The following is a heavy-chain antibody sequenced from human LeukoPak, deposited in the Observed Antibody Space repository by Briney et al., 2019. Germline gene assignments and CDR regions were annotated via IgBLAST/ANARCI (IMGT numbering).Heavy chain of an antibody. CDR3: ARDRDSSGYQEY. Sequence: GGSLRLSCAASGFTVSNNYMSWVRQTPGKGLEWASVIYSGGSTYYADSVKGRFTISRDNSKNTLYLQMNSLRAEDTAVYYCARDRDSSGYQEYWGQGTLVTVSS. CDR2: IYSGGST. J-gene: IGHJ4*02. CDR1: GFTVSNNY. D-gene: IGHD3-22*01. V-gene: IGHV3-53*01.